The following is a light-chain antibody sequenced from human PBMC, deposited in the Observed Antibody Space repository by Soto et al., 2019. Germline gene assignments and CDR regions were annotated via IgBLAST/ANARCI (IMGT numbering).Light chain of an antibody. CDR2: GTS. CDR1: QSVTNNY. V-gene: IGKV3-20*01. CDR3: QQYGSSPPT. Sequence: EIVLTQSPGTLSLSPGERATLSCSASQSVTNNYLAWYQRKPGQPHRLLIYGTSYRSTDIPRRFSGSGSGTDFTLTITRLEPEDFAVYYCQQYGSSPPTFGQGTKVEIK. J-gene: IGKJ1*01.